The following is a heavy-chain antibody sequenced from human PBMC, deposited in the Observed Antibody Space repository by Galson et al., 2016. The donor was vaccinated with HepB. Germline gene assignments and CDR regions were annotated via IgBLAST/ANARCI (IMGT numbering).Heavy chain of an antibody. D-gene: IGHD1-1*01. CDR3: ARDHRLDNSDAIDY. Sequence: SLRLSCAASGFIFSTYSMNWVRQAPGRGLEWVSYISGWSETIYYAGSVEGRFTISRDNAKSSLYLQMDSLTDDDTAVYYCARDHRLDNSDAIDYWGQGTLVIVSS. V-gene: IGHV3-48*02. CDR2: ISGWSETI. J-gene: IGHJ4*02. CDR1: GFIFSTYS.